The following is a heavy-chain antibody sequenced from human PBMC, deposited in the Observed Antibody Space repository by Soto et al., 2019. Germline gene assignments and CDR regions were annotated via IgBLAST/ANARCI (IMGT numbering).Heavy chain of an antibody. J-gene: IGHJ6*02. CDR1: VGTFSSYT. CDR2: IIPILGIV. CDR3: ARVLSRGYSYGYGMDV. Sequence: QVQLVQYGAEVKKPGSSVKVSCKASVGTFSSYTICWVRQAPGQGLEWMGRIIPILGIVNYAQKFQGRVTINADISTSTAYMDLSSLRSEDTAVYFCARVLSRGYSYGYGMDVWGQGTTVTVSS. D-gene: IGHD5-18*01. V-gene: IGHV1-69*02.